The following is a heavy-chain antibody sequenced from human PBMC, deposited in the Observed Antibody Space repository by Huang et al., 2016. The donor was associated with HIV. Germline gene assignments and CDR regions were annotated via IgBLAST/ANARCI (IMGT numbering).Heavy chain of an antibody. Sequence: EEQLVQSGAEVKKPGESLKISCEGSGYSFAKYWIGWVRQMPGKGLEWMGISYPDDSDTRSSPSVQGQVSISADKSISTAYLQWSSLKASDTAMYYCARLDTARNYYYYGLDVWGQGTSVIVSS. CDR2: SYPDDSDT. J-gene: IGHJ6*02. CDR3: ARLDTARNYYYYGLDV. D-gene: IGHD5-18*01. CDR1: GYSFAKYW. V-gene: IGHV5-51*01.